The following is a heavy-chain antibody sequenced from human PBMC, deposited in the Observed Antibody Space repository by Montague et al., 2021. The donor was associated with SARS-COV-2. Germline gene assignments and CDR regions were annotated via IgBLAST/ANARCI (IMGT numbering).Heavy chain of an antibody. CDR2: INHSGST. J-gene: IGHJ5*02. CDR1: GGSFSGYY. V-gene: IGHV4-34*01. CDR3: ARGPRITMIVVVITDIWFDP. D-gene: IGHD3-22*01. Sequence: SETLSLTCAVYGGSFSGYYWSWIRQPPGKGLEWIGEINHSGSTNXNPSRKGRVTISVDTSKNQFSLKLSSVTAADTAVYYCARGPRITMIVVVITDIWFDPWGQGTLVTVSS.